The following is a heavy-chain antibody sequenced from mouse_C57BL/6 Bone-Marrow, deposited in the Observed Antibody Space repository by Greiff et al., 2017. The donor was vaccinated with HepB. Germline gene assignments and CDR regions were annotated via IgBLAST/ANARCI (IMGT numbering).Heavy chain of an antibody. CDR1: GYTFTSYW. CDR2: IVPSDSYT. V-gene: IGHV1-50*01. Sequence: QVHVKQPGAELVKPGASVKLSCKASGYTFTSYWMQWVKQRPGQGLEWIGEIVPSDSYTNYNQKFKGKATLTVDTSSSTAYMQLSTLTSEDSALYYCASVITPHFVYWGQGTTLSVSS. J-gene: IGHJ2*01. CDR3: ASVITPHFVY. D-gene: IGHD2-4*01.